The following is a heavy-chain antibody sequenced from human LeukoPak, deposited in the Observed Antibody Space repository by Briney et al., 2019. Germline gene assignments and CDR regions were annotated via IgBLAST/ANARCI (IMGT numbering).Heavy chain of an antibody. J-gene: IGHJ5*02. CDR3: ARHLRISNWFDP. CDR2: IFHSGST. V-gene: IGHV4-61*03. D-gene: IGHD2-15*01. Sequence: SETLSLTCTVSGGSISSGGYYWSCIRQPPGKGLECIGYIFHSGSTNYNPSLKSRVTISIDTSKNHFSLRLRSVTAADTAVYYCARHLRISNWFDPWGQGTLVTVSS. CDR1: GGSISSGGYY.